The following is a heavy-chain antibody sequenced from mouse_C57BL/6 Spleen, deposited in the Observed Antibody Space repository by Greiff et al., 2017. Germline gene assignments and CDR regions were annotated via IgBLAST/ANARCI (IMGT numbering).Heavy chain of an antibody. CDR3: ARCTQATGYYFDY. CDR2: SYPSDSET. CDR1: GYTFTSYW. V-gene: IGHV1-61*01. D-gene: IGHD3-2*02. Sequence: VQLQQPGAELVRPGSSVKLSCKASGYTFTSYWMDWVKQRPGQGLEWIGNSYPSDSETHYNQKFKDKATLTVDKSSSTAYMQLSSLTSEDSAVYYCARCTQATGYYFDYWGQGTTLTVSS. J-gene: IGHJ2*01.